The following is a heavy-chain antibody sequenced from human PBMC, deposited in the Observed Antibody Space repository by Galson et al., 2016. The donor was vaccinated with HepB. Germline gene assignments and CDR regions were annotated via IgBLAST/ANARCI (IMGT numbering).Heavy chain of an antibody. D-gene: IGHD2-2*01. CDR1: GFTFDDYA. CDR2: ISWNSGNT. V-gene: IGHV3-9*01. J-gene: IGHJ5*02. CDR3: AKAAQYCSSTSCRNWFDP. Sequence: SLRLSCAASGFTFDDYAMHWVRQAPGKGLEWASGISWNSGNTGYADSVKGRFTISRDNAKDSLYLQMNSLRTEDTALYYCAKAAQYCSSTSCRNWFDPWGLGTLVTVSS.